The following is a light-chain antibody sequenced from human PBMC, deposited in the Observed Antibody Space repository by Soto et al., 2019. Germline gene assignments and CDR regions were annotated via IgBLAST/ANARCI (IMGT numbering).Light chain of an antibody. V-gene: IGKV2-28*01. CDR3: MQALPIPYT. CDR1: QSLLHNNGYNY. J-gene: IGKJ2*01. CDR2: LGS. Sequence: DIVMTQSPLSLPVTPGEPASISCRSSQSLLHNNGYNYLDWYLQKPGQSPQLLIYLGSNRASGVPDRFSGSGSGTDFTLKISRVEAEDVGVYYCMQALPIPYTFGQGTKLEIK.